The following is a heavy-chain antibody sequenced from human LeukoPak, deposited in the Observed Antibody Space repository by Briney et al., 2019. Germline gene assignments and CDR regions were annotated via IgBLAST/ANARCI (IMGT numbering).Heavy chain of an antibody. CDR2: IKSKTDGGTT. Sequence: GGSLRLSCAASGFTFSNAWMSWVRQAPGKGLEWVGRIKSKTDGGTTDYAAPVKGRFTISRDDSKNTLYLQMNSLKTEDTAVYYCARSMSITMIVVVTYYYYMDVWGKGTTVTVSS. V-gene: IGHV3-15*01. CDR1: GFTFSNAW. CDR3: ARSMSITMIVVVTYYYYMDV. J-gene: IGHJ6*03. D-gene: IGHD3-22*01.